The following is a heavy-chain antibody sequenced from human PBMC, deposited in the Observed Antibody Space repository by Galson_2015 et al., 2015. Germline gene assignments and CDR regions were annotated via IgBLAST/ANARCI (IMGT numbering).Heavy chain of an antibody. CDR3: ARDPLWDRTVGFDY. D-gene: IGHD3-16*01. CDR1: GFTFSSYR. J-gene: IGHJ4*02. CDR2: ISSSSSTI. V-gene: IGHV3-48*02. Sequence: SLRLSCAASGFTFSSYRMNWVRQAPGKGLEWVSYISSSSSTIYYADSVKGRFTISRDNAKNSLYLQMNSLRDEDTAVYYCARDPLWDRTVGFDYWGQGTLVTVSS.